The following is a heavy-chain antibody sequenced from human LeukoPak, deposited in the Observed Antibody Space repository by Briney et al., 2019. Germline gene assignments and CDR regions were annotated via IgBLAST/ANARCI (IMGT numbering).Heavy chain of an antibody. Sequence: PSETLSLTCTVSGGSISSYYWNWIRRPPGKGLEWIGYIYYSGSTNYNPSLKSRVTISVDTSKNQFSLKLSSVTAADTAVYYCARGAYTGYSSLNWFDPWGQGTLVTVSS. J-gene: IGHJ5*02. CDR2: IYYSGST. CDR3: ARGAYTGYSSLNWFDP. D-gene: IGHD6-19*01. CDR1: GGSISSYY. V-gene: IGHV4-59*08.